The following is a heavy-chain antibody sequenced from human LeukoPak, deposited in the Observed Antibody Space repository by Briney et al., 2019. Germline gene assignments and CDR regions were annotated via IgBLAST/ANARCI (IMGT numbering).Heavy chain of an antibody. CDR3: ARLPTTVALEVVDY. CDR1: GYTFTSYA. J-gene: IGHJ4*02. Sequence: GASVKFSCKASGYTFTSYAMNWVRQAPGQGLEWMGWINTNTGNPTYAQGFTGRFVFSLDTSVSTAYLQISSLKAEDTAVYYCARLPTTVALEVVDYWGQGTLVTVSS. V-gene: IGHV7-4-1*02. CDR2: INTNTGNP. D-gene: IGHD4-23*01.